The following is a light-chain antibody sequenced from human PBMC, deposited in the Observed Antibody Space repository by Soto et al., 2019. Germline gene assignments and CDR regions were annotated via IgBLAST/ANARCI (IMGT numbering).Light chain of an antibody. CDR1: QTVTSNY. J-gene: IGKJ5*01. Sequence: EIVLTHSPGTLSLSPGERATLSCGASQTVTSNYLAWYQQKPGQAPRLLIFGASIRVTGIPDRFIGSGSGTDFTLTISRLEPEDFAVYYCQQFGSSINYGQGTRLEIK. CDR3: QQFGSSIN. V-gene: IGKV3-20*01. CDR2: GAS.